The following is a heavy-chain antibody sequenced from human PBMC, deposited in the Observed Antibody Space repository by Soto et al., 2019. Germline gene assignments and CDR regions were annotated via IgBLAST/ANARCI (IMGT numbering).Heavy chain of an antibody. Sequence: QVQLVQSGAEVKKPGASVKVSCKASGYTFTSYDINWVRQATGQGLEWMGWMNPNSGNTGYAQKCQGRVTMTRNTSISTAYMELSSLRSEDTAVYYCARGGYSSGWRDYYYYMDVWGKGTTVTVSS. CDR1: GYTFTSYD. V-gene: IGHV1-8*01. CDR3: ARGGYSSGWRDYYYYMDV. CDR2: MNPNSGNT. J-gene: IGHJ6*03. D-gene: IGHD6-19*01.